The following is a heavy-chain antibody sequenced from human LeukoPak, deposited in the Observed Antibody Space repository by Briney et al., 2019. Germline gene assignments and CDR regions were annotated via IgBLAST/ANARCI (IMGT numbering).Heavy chain of an antibody. J-gene: IGHJ3*02. CDR1: GYTFTNYD. CDR2: MNPNSGAT. Sequence: ASVKVSCKASGYTFTNYDFNWVRQATGQGLEWMGWMNPNSGATGYAEKFQGRVTITADTSTDTAYMELSSLRSEDTAVYYCATGKGTGAFDIWGQGTMVTVSS. CDR3: ATGKGTGAFDI. V-gene: IGHV1-8*01. D-gene: IGHD3-10*01.